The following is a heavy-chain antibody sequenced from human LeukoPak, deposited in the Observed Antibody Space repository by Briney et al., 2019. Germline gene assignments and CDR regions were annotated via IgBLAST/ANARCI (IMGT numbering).Heavy chain of an antibody. CDR2: CHYSGST. CDR1: GGSIGSHY. D-gene: IGHD3-3*01. Sequence: SETVSLTCPVSGGSIGSHYWSWIRQPPGRGLEWIGYCHYSGSTDYNPSVKGRVILSVDRPRNQFSLKLSSVTAADTAIYYCARHDPRFFEYLDLWGHGTLVAVSS. J-gene: IGHJ4*01. V-gene: IGHV4-59*08. CDR3: ARHDPRFFEYLDL.